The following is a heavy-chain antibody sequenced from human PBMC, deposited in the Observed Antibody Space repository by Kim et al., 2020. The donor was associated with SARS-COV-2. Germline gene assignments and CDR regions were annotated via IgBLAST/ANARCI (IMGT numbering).Heavy chain of an antibody. CDR3: AREGSSDYYGSDY. D-gene: IGHD3-22*01. J-gene: IGHJ4*02. Sequence: SETLSLTCTVSGGSISNYYWSWIRQPPGKGLEWIGYIYYSGSTNHNPSLKSRVTISVDTSKNQFSLKLSSVTAADTAVYYCAREGSSDYYGSDYWGQGTLVTVSS. CDR1: GGSISNYY. CDR2: IYYSGST. V-gene: IGHV4-59*01.